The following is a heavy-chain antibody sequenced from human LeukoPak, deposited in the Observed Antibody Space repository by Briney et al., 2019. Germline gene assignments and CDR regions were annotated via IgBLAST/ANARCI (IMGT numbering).Heavy chain of an antibody. CDR3: ARDGDFYYFDY. V-gene: IGHV4-38-2*02. CDR2: IYHSGST. J-gene: IGHJ4*02. Sequence: SETLSLTCTVSGYSISSGNYWGWVRQPPGKGPEWIGSIYHSGSTYYNPSLKSRVSISVDTSNSQFSLRLSSVTAANTAVYYCARDGDFYYFDYWGQGTLVTVSS. CDR1: GYSISSGNY.